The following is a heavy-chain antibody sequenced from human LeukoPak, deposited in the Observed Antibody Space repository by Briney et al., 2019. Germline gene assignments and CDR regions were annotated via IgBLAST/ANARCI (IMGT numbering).Heavy chain of an antibody. D-gene: IGHD1-26*01. V-gene: IGHV1-46*01. CDR3: ARERGGGSYSLDY. CDR2: INPSGGST. Sequence: ASVKVSCKASGYSFSGYGISWVRQAPGHGLEWMGIINPSGGSTSYAQKFQGRVTMTRDMSTSTVYMELSSLRSEDTAVYYCARERGGGSYSLDYWGQGTLVTVSS. CDR1: GYSFSGYG. J-gene: IGHJ4*02.